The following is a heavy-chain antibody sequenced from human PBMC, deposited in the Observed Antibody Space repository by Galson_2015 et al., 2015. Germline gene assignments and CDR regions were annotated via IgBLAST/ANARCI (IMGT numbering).Heavy chain of an antibody. J-gene: IGHJ4*02. CDR3: AHRQTAQENSGYYEVDYFDY. D-gene: IGHD3-22*01. V-gene: IGHV2-5*02. CDR1: GLSLSTRGVG. Sequence: PALVKPTQTLTLTCTFSGLSLSTRGVGVGWIRQPPGKALEWLALIYWDDDKRYSPSLESRLTITKDTSKNQVVLTMTNMDPVDTATYYCAHRQTAQENSGYYEVDYFDYWGQGTLVTVSS. CDR2: IYWDDDK.